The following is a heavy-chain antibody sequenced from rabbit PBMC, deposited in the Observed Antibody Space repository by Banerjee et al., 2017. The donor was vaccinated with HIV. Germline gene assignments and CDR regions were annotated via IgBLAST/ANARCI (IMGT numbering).Heavy chain of an antibody. CDR1: GFSFSNKYV. V-gene: IGHV1S45*01. CDR3: ARASVAYTSSSGYFPYGMDL. J-gene: IGHJ6*01. Sequence: QEQLVESGGGLVQPEGSLTLTCTASGFSFSNKYVMCWVRQAPGKGLEWIACINTSSGNTVYASWAKGRFTISKTSSTTVTLQMTSLTAADTATYFCARASVAYTSSSGYFPYGMDLWGPGTLVTVS. CDR2: INTSSGNT. D-gene: IGHD1-1*01.